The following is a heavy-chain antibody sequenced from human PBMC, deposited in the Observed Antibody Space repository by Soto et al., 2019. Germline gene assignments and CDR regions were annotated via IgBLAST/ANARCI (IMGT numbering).Heavy chain of an antibody. CDR2: IIPIFGTA. V-gene: IGHV1-69*13. J-gene: IGHJ6*02. CDR3: ASPSYYDFWSGYYTGYYYYGMDV. Sequence: SVKVSCKSSGCTFSSYAISWVRQAPGQGLEWMGGIIPIFGTANYAQKFQGRVTITADESTSTAYMELSSLRSEDTAVYYCASPSYYDFWSGYYTGYYYYGMDVWGQGTTVTVSS. CDR1: GCTFSSYA. D-gene: IGHD3-3*01.